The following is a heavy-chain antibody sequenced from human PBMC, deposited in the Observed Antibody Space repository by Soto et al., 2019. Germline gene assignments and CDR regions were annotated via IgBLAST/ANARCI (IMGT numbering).Heavy chain of an antibody. V-gene: IGHV1-46*01. Sequence: ASVKVSCKPSGYSFTNFYVHWVRQAPGQGLEWMGIIDPSSGTTSYTQKFQGRVTMTRDTSMSTVYMELSSLRSDDTAVYYCARGVLGGIAAAGLDYWGQGTMVTVSS. CDR2: IDPSSGTT. CDR3: ARGVLGGIAAAGLDY. D-gene: IGHD6-13*01. CDR1: GYSFTNFY. J-gene: IGHJ4*02.